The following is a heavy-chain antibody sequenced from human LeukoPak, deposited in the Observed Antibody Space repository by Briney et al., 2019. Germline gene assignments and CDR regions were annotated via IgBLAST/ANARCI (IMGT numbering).Heavy chain of an antibody. CDR3: ARDKVGWAKRFDY. Sequence: GGSLRLSCAASGFTFSSYAMHWVRQAPGKGLEWVAVISYDGSNKYYADSVKGRFTISRDNSKNTLYLQMNSLRAEDTAVYYCARDKVGWAKRFDYWGQGILVTVSS. D-gene: IGHD6-19*01. CDR1: GFTFSSYA. CDR2: ISYDGSNK. J-gene: IGHJ4*02. V-gene: IGHV3-30-3*01.